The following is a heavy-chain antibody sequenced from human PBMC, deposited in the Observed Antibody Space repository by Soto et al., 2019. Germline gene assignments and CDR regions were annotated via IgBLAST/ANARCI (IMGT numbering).Heavy chain of an antibody. Sequence: QVQLVQSGAEVKKPGSSVKVSCKASGGTFSSYSISWVRQAPGQGLEWMGRIIPILGIANYAQKFQGRVTITADKSSSTAYMALSSLRSGYMSSYSCPTMRAAGSFYYWGQGNLVTVSS. V-gene: IGHV1-69*02. D-gene: IGHD3-10*01. CDR1: GGTFSSYS. CDR3: PTMRAAGSFYY. J-gene: IGHJ4*02. CDR2: IIPILGIA.